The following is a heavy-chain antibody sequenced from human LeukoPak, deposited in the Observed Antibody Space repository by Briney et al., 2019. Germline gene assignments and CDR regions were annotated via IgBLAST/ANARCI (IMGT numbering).Heavy chain of an antibody. CDR2: ISSSGSTI. Sequence: GGSLRLSCAVSGFTFRNYEMHWVRQAPGEGLEWVSYISSSGSTIYYADSVKGRFTISRDNAKNSLYLQMNSLRAEDTAVYYCARDPRGGMGALFDYWGQGTLVTVSS. CDR3: ARDPRGGMGALFDY. D-gene: IGHD1-26*01. CDR1: GFTFRNYE. J-gene: IGHJ4*02. V-gene: IGHV3-48*03.